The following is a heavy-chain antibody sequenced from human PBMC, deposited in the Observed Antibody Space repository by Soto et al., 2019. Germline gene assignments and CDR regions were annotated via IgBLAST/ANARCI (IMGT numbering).Heavy chain of an antibody. D-gene: IGHD6-13*01. CDR3: ARGGLQHALDV. CDR1: GFTFSNYW. Sequence: EVQLVESGGGLVQPAGSLRLSCAASGFTFSNYWMYWVRQAPGKGLVWVSRVNNDGTDTTHADSVKGRFTISRDNAENPLYLEMNSLRAEDTAVYYCARGGLQHALDVWGQGSTVTVSS. V-gene: IGHV3-74*03. J-gene: IGHJ6*02. CDR2: VNNDGTDT.